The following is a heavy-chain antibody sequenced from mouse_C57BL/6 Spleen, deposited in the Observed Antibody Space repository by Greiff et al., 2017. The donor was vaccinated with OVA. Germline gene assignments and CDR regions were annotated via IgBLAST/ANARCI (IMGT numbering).Heavy chain of an antibody. CDR1: GFTFSSYA. Sequence: EVKLVESGGGLVKPGGSLKLSCAASGFTFSSYAMSWVRQTPEKRLEWVATISDGGSYTYYPDNVKGRFTISRDNAKNNLYLQMSHLKSEDTAMYYCAREPFMVTYYFDYWGQGTTLTVSS. CDR3: AREPFMVTYYFDY. J-gene: IGHJ2*01. CDR2: ISDGGSYT. V-gene: IGHV5-4*01. D-gene: IGHD2-2*01.